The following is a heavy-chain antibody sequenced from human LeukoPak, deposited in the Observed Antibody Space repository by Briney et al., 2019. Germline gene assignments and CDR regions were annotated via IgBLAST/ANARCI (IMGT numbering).Heavy chain of an antibody. V-gene: IGHV1-2*02. J-gene: IGHJ5*02. CDR2: IHPNSGGT. CDR3: ARDRSDAGEPDNWFDP. D-gene: IGHD1-26*01. Sequence: ASVKVSCKASGYTFTGYYMHWVRQAPGQGLEWMGWIHPNSGGTKCAQKFQGRVTMTRDTSISTVYMELSSLRSEDTAVYYCARDRSDAGEPDNWFDPWGQGTLVTVSS. CDR1: GYTFTGYY.